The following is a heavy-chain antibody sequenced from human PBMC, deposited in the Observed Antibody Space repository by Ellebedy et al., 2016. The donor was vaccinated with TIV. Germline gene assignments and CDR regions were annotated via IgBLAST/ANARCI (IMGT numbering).Heavy chain of an antibody. CDR3: AKDSGVYSTSWYPKACDN. CDR2: ISWNSGSI. V-gene: IGHV3-9*01. CDR1: GITFDDYA. J-gene: IGHJ3*02. Sequence: PGGSLRLSCAASGITFDDYAMYWVRQAPGKGLEWVSGISWNSGSIAYADSVRGRVTISRDNAKNSLYLQMNSLRAEDTALYYCAKDSGVYSTSWYPKACDNWGQGTMVTVSS. D-gene: IGHD6-13*01.